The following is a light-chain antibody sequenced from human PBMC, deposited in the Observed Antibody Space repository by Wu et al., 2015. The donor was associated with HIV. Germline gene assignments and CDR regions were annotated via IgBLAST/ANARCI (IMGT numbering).Light chain of an antibody. V-gene: IGKV1-33*01. CDR2: DAS. CDR1: HDISNY. Sequence: QMTPVSILPVCICGDRVTITCQASHDISNYLNWYQQKPGKSPNLLIYDASNLETGVPSRFSGSGSGTDFTFTISSLQPEDIATYYCQQYDNVPFTFGPGTKVDFK. CDR3: QQYDNVPFT. J-gene: IGKJ3*01.